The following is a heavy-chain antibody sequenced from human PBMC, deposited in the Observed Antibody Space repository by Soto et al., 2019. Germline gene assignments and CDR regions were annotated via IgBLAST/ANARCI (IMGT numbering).Heavy chain of an antibody. CDR1: GASISGFY. CDR3: VTDGTNTLRDWFDT. J-gene: IGHJ5*02. D-gene: IGHD1-1*01. Sequence: ASETLSLTCTVSGASISGFYWSWIRKSAGKGLEWIGRIYATGTTDYNPSLKSRVMMSVDTSKKQFSLKLRSVAAADTAVYYCVTDGTNTLRDWFDTWGQGISVTVSS. CDR2: IYATGTT. V-gene: IGHV4-4*07.